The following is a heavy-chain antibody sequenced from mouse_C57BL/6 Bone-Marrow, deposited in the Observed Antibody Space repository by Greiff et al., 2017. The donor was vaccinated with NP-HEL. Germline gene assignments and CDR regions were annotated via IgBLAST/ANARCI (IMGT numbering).Heavy chain of an antibody. Sequence: QVQLQQPGAELVRPGSSVKLSCKASGYTFTSYWMDWVKQRPGQGLEWIGNIYPSDSETHYNQKFKDKATLTVDKSSSTAYMQLSSLTSEDSEVYYCASAVYYDYDGYIDYWGQGTTLTVSS. J-gene: IGHJ2*01. D-gene: IGHD2-4*01. CDR3: ASAVYYDYDGYIDY. CDR1: GYTFTSYW. V-gene: IGHV1-61*01. CDR2: IYPSDSET.